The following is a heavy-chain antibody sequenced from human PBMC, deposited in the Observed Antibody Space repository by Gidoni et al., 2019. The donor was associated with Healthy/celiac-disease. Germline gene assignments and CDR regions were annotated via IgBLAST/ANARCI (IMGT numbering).Heavy chain of an antibody. CDR3: ARELYCSGGSCGWFDP. CDR2: INPNSGGT. CDR1: GYTFTGYY. V-gene: IGHV1-2*02. D-gene: IGHD2-15*01. Sequence: QVQLVQSGAEVKKPVASVTVSCKASGYTFTGYYMHWVRQAPGQGLEWMGWINPNSGGTNYAQKFQGRVTMTRDTSISTDYMELSRLRSDDTAVYYCARELYCSGGSCGWFDPWGQGTLVTVSS. J-gene: IGHJ5*02.